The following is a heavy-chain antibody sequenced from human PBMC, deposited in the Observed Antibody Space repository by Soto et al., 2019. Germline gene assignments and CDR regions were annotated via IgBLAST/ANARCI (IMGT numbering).Heavy chain of an antibody. CDR3: ARCRGPQTVTTGFDP. CDR2: ISSVSTTM. Sequence: GGSLRLSCAASGFKFNIYGMNWVRQAPGKGLEWIAYISSVSTTMYYADSVKGRFAISRDNANNSVFLQLTSLRDDDTAVYYCARCRGPQTVTTGFDPWGQGTLVTVSS. V-gene: IGHV3-48*02. J-gene: IGHJ5*01. CDR1: GFKFNIYG. D-gene: IGHD4-4*01.